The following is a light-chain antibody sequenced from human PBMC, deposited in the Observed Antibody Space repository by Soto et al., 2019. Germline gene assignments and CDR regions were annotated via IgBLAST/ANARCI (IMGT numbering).Light chain of an antibody. V-gene: IGLV1-44*01. CDR3: AAWDDSLNAYV. Sequence: QSVLTQPPSASGTPGQRVTISRSGSSSNIGSNTVNWYQQLPGTAPKLLIYSHNQRPSGVPDRFSGSKSGTSASLAISGLQSEDEADYYCAAWDDSLNAYVFGTGTKLTVL. J-gene: IGLJ1*01. CDR1: SSNIGSNT. CDR2: SHN.